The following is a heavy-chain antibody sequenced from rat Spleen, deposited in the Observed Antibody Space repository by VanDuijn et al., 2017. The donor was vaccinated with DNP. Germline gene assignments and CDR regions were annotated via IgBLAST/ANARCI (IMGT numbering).Heavy chain of an antibody. CDR3: TTMGSSYIYGYAMDA. V-gene: IGHV5-27*01. Sequence: EVQLVESGGGLVRPGRSLKLSCTASGFTFSNYGMAWVRQAPKKGLEWVATISTSGGSTYYRDSVKGRFTISRDNAKSTLYLQMDSLRSEDTATYYCTTMGSSYIYGYAMDAWGQGTSVTVSS. D-gene: IGHD1-2*01. J-gene: IGHJ4*01. CDR1: GFTFSNYG. CDR2: ISTSGGST.